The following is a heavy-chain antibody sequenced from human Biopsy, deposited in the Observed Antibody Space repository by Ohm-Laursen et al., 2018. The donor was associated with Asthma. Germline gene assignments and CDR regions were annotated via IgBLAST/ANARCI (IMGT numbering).Heavy chain of an antibody. CDR1: GFTFGDYW. J-gene: IGHJ3*01. CDR2: IKHDGSEK. D-gene: IGHD3-22*01. CDR3: TRREYSDSQISPLDL. Sequence: GSLRLSCTASGFTFGDYWMSWVRQVPGKGLEWVANIKHDGSEKNHVDSLKGRFTISRDNAKNSLYLQMNSLRAEDTAVYYCTRREYSDSQISPLDLWGHGTMVTVSS. V-gene: IGHV3-7*01.